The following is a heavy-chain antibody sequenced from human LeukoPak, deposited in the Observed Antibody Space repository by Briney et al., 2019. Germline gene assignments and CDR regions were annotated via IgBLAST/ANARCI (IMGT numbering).Heavy chain of an antibody. CDR2: IYPGDSET. CDR1: GNSFTNYW. J-gene: IGHJ4*02. V-gene: IGHV5-51*01. CDR3: ASLTGTYFDY. Sequence: PGASLKISCKGSGNSFTNYWIGWVRQMPGKGLEWMGIIYPGDSETRNSPSFQGQVTISADKSISTAYLQWSSLKASDTAMYYCASLTGTYFDYWGQGTLVTVSS. D-gene: IGHD7-27*01.